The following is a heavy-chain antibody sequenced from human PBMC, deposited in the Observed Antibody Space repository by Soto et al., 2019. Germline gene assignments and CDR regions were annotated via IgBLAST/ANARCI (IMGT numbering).Heavy chain of an antibody. D-gene: IGHD3-3*01. Sequence: ASVKVSCKASGYTFTSYYMHWVRQAPGQGLEWMGIINPSGGSTSYAQKFQGRVTMTRDTSTSTVYMELSSVGSEDTAVYYCARDFYDFWSGYKQLAYYFDYWGQGTLVTVSS. CDR3: ARDFYDFWSGYKQLAYYFDY. CDR1: GYTFTSYY. V-gene: IGHV1-46*01. J-gene: IGHJ4*02. CDR2: INPSGGST.